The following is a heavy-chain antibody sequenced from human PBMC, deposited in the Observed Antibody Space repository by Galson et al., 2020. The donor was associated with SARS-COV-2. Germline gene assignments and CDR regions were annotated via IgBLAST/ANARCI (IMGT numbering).Heavy chain of an antibody. CDR2: TYYMSKWFT. CDR1: GDSVSSNSAT. J-gene: IGHJ6*02. D-gene: IGHD2-2*01. CDR3: ARGIVVVPAAMYWYFYGMDV. V-gene: IGHV6-1*01. Sequence: SQTLSLTCEISGDSVSSNSATWNWIRQSPSRGLEWLGRTYYMSKWFTDYAVSVKSRITINPDRSKNQISLQLNSVTPEDTAVYYCARGIVVVPAAMYWYFYGMDVWGQGTTVTVSS.